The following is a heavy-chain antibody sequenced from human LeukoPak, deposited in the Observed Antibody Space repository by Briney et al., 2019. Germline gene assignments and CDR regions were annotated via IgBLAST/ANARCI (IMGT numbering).Heavy chain of an antibody. CDR3: TTDSQSGI. D-gene: IGHD2-21*02. CDR1: GFTFGDYA. Sequence: GGSLRLSCTGSGFTFGDYAISWVRQAPGKGLEWLGFIRSKDNGGTTDYAAPVKGRFTISRDDSKNTLYLQMNSLKTEDTAVYYCTTDSQSGIWGQGTMVTVSS. J-gene: IGHJ3*02. V-gene: IGHV3-49*04. CDR2: IRSKDNGGTT.